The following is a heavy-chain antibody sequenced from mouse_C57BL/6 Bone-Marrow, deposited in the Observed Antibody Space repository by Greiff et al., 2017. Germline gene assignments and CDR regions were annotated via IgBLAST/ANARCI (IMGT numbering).Heavy chain of an antibody. CDR3: ASRYYYGSSYAMDY. CDR1: GFNIKNTY. D-gene: IGHD1-1*01. Sequence: VQLQQSVAELVRPGASVKLSCTASGFNIKNTYMHWVQQRPEQGLEWIGRIDPANGNTKYAPKFQGKATITADTSSNTAYLQLSRLTSEDTAIYYCASRYYYGSSYAMDYWGQGTSVTVSS. J-gene: IGHJ4*01. CDR2: IDPANGNT. V-gene: IGHV14-3*01.